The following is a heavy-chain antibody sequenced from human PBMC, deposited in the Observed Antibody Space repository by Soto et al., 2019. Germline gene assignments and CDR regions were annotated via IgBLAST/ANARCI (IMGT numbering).Heavy chain of an antibody. CDR3: ARVLPYYYDSSGYLPGAFDI. CDR2: INAGNGNT. Sequence: ASVKVSCKASGYTFTSYYMHWVRQAPGQGLEWMGWINAGNGNTKYSQKFQGRVTITRDTSASTAYMELSSLRSEDTAVYYCARVLPYYYDSSGYLPGAFDIWGQGTMVTVSS. D-gene: IGHD3-22*01. V-gene: IGHV1-3*01. CDR1: GYTFTSYY. J-gene: IGHJ3*02.